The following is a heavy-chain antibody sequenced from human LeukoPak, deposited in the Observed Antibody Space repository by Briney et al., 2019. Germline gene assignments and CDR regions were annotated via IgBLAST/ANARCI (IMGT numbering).Heavy chain of an antibody. V-gene: IGHV3-23*01. CDR1: GFTFSSYA. D-gene: IGHD3-10*01. J-gene: IGHJ4*02. CDR2: ISGSGGST. Sequence: GGSLRLSCAASGFTFSSYAMSWVRQAPGRGLEWVSAISGSGGSTYYADSVKGRFTISRDNSKNTLYLQMNSLRAEDTAVYYCAKDGGVEDYYGAGSYGSFDYWGQGTLVTVSS. CDR3: AKDGGVEDYYGAGSYGSFDY.